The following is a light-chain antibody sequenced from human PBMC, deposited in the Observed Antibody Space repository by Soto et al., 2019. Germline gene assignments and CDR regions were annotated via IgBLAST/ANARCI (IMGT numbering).Light chain of an antibody. CDR2: LDSDGSH. Sequence: QPVLTQSPSASASLGASVKLTCTLSSGHSSYAIAWHQQEPEKGPRYLMRLDSDGSHSKGDGIPDRFSGSSSGAERYLTISPLQLEDEADYYCQTWGTGIRVFGTGTKLTVL. V-gene: IGLV4-69*01. CDR3: QTWGTGIRV. CDR1: SGHSSYA. J-gene: IGLJ1*01.